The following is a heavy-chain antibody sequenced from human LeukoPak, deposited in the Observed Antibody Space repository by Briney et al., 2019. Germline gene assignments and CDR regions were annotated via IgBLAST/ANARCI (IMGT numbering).Heavy chain of an antibody. V-gene: IGHV6-1*01. CDR1: GDNVSANSAT. Sequence: SQTLSLTCAISGDNVSANSATWNWIRQSPSRGLEWLGRTYYRSKWYRDYAVSVKRRITIDPDSSNNQFSLLLNSVTPEDTALYYCARDSDAFDIWGQGTMVTVSS. CDR2: TYYRSKWYR. CDR3: ARDSDAFDI. J-gene: IGHJ3*02.